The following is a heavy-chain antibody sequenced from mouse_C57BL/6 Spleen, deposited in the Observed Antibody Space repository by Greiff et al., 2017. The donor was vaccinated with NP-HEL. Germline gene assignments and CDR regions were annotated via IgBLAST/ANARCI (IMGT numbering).Heavy chain of an antibody. CDR2: IDPENGDT. V-gene: IGHV14-4*01. CDR1: GFNIKDDY. CDR3: TTSSYYGSSYRYFDV. J-gene: IGHJ1*03. Sequence: VQLQQSGAELVRPGASVKLSCTASGFNIKDDYMHWVKQRPEQGLEWIGWIDPENGDTEYASKFQGKATITADTSSNTAYLQLSSLTSEDTAVYYCTTSSYYGSSYRYFDVWGTGTTVTVSS. D-gene: IGHD1-1*01.